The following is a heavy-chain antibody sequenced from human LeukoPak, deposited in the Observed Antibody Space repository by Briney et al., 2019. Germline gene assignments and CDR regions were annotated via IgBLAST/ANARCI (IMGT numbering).Heavy chain of an antibody. CDR3: ARLPHLSSGWFDP. D-gene: IGHD6-19*01. CDR2: IYHSGST. V-gene: IGHV4-38-2*01. J-gene: IGHJ5*02. Sequence: SETLSLTCAVSGYYISSGYYWGWIRQPPGKGLEWIGNIYHSGSTYYNPSLKSRVTISVDTSKNQFSLKLSSVTAADTAVYYCARLPHLSSGWFDPWGQGTLVTVSS. CDR1: GYYISSGYY.